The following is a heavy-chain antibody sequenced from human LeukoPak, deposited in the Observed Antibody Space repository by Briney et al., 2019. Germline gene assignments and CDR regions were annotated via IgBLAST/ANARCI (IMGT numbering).Heavy chain of an antibody. CDR1: GGSFSGYY. CDR2: INHSGST. CDR3: ARGGTTVNDAFDI. Sequence: SETLSLTCAVYGGSFSGYYWSWIRQPPGKGLEWIGEINHSGSTNYNPSLKSRVTISVDTSKNQFSLKLSSVTAADMAVYYCARGGTTVNDAFDIWGQGTMVTVSS. J-gene: IGHJ3*02. V-gene: IGHV4-34*01. D-gene: IGHD4-17*01.